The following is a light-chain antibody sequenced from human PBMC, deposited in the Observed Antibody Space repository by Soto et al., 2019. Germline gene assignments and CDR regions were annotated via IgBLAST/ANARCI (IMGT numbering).Light chain of an antibody. CDR1: QGISSW. Sequence: DIQMTQSPSSVSASVGDRVTITCRASQGISSWLGWYQQKPGKAPKLLIYAASRLQSGVPSRFSGSGSGPDFTLTISSLQPEDCATYYCQQANSFPITFGQGTRLEIK. J-gene: IGKJ5*01. CDR2: AAS. V-gene: IGKV1-12*01. CDR3: QQANSFPIT.